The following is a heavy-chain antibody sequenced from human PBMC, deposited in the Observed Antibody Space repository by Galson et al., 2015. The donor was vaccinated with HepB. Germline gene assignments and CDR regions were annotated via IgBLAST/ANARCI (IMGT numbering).Heavy chain of an antibody. D-gene: IGHD6-19*01. J-gene: IGHJ5*02. Sequence: CAISGDSVSNNSAAWNWIRQSPSRGLEWLGRTYYRSKWYNDYAVSVKSRITINPDTSKNQSSLQLKSVTPEDTAVYYCARGGVEQWLVRTLTNWFDPWGQGTLVTVSS. V-gene: IGHV6-1*01. CDR1: GDSVSNNSAA. CDR2: TYYRSKWYN. CDR3: ARGGVEQWLVRTLTNWFDP.